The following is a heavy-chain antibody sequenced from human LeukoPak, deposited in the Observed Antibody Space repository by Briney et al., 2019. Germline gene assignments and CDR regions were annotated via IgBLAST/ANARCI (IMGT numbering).Heavy chain of an antibody. Sequence: SVKVSCKASGGTFSSYAISWVRQAPGQGLEWMGGIIPIFGTANYAQKFQGRVTITADESTSTAYMELSSPRSEDTAVYYCARALYCSSTSCYGGVYFDYWGQGTLVTVSS. CDR2: IIPIFGTA. CDR3: ARALYCSSTSCYGGVYFDY. J-gene: IGHJ4*02. D-gene: IGHD2-2*01. V-gene: IGHV1-69*13. CDR1: GGTFSSYA.